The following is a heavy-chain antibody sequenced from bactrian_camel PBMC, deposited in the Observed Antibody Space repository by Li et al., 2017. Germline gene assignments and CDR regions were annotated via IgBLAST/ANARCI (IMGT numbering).Heavy chain of an antibody. CDR1: GFTSHACS. CDR3: AADPSRELWVGYPPYKY. Sequence: HVQLVESGGGSVQAGESLRLSCTAPGFTSHACSMDWYRQAEGKQREWVSAISPDGTTKLADSIKGRFTISQDNAKNTLYLQMNSLKPEDTAVYYCAADPSRELWVGYPPYKYWGQGTQVTVS. J-gene: IGHJ4*01. V-gene: IGHV3S53*01. D-gene: IGHD5*01. CDR2: ISPDGTT.